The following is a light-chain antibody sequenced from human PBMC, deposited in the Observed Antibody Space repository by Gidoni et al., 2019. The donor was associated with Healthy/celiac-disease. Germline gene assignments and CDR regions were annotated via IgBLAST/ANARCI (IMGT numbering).Light chain of an antibody. CDR2: AAS. CDR1: QSISSY. J-gene: IGKJ2*01. V-gene: IGKV1-39*01. Sequence: DIQMPQSPSSLSASVGDRVTITCGASQSISSYLNWYQQKPGKAPKLLIYAASSLQSGVPSRFSGSGSGTDFTLTISSLQPEDFATYYCQQSYSTPQTFGQGTKLEIK. CDR3: QQSYSTPQT.